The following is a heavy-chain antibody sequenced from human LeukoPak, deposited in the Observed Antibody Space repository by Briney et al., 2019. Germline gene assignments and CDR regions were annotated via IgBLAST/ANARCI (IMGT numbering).Heavy chain of an antibody. CDR3: ARSLARYCSSTSCPPPSYYYYGMDV. Sequence: ASVKVSCKASGYTFTGYYMPWVRQAPGQGLEWMGWVNANSRATKYAQKSQRRVTMTRDTSIRTAYMELSRLRSDDTAVYYCARSLARYCSSTSCPPPSYYYYGMDVWGQGTTVTVSS. D-gene: IGHD2-2*01. CDR1: GYTFTGYY. J-gene: IGHJ6*02. CDR2: VNANSRAT. V-gene: IGHV1-2*02.